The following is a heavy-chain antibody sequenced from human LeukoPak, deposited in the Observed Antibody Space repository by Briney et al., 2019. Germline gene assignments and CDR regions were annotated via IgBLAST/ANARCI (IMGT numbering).Heavy chain of an antibody. V-gene: IGHV1-8*01. Sequence: ASVKVSCKASGYTFTSYDINWVRQATGQGLECMGWMNPNSGNTGYAQKFQGRVAMTRNTSISTAYMELRSLRSDDTAVYYCARDSSSWFYYYYYYMDVWGKGTTVTVSS. D-gene: IGHD6-13*01. CDR1: GYTFTSYD. CDR2: MNPNSGNT. CDR3: ARDSSSWFYYYYYYMDV. J-gene: IGHJ6*03.